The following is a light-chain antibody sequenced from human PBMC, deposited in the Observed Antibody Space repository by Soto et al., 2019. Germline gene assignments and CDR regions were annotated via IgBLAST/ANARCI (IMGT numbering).Light chain of an antibody. CDR1: QSVSSNY. J-gene: IGKJ2*01. CDR2: GAS. V-gene: IGKV3-20*01. CDR3: HYYGSSRFMYT. Sequence: EIVLTQSPGTLSLSPGARATLSCRASQSVSSNYLAWYQQKPGQAPRLLIYGASSRATGIPDRFSGSGSGAYFALNISRLEPEDFAVYYCHYYGSSRFMYTFGQGTKLEIK.